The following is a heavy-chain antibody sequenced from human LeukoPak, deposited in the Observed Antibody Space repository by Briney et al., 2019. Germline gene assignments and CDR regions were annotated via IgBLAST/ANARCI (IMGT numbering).Heavy chain of an antibody. Sequence: GGSLRLSCAASGFTFSSYSMNWVRQAPGKGLEWVSSISSRSIYIYYADSVKGRFTISRDNAKHSLYLQMNSLRAEDTAVYYFAALGLRGAPYYFDYWGQGTLVTVSS. CDR3: AALGLRGAPYYFDY. CDR2: ISSRSIYI. V-gene: IGHV3-21*01. J-gene: IGHJ4*02. CDR1: GFTFSSYS. D-gene: IGHD3-10*01.